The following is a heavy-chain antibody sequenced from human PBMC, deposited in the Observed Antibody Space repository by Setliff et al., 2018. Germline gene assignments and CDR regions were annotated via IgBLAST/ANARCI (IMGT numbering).Heavy chain of an antibody. J-gene: IGHJ4*02. CDR1: GDSIGRGGFH. D-gene: IGHD3-22*01. CDR2: IYTSGST. V-gene: IGHV4-61*02. CDR3: AKEGYYDHFGYYHYYFDF. Sequence: PSETLSLTCTVSGDSIGRGGFHWSWVRQPAGKGLEWIGRIYTSGSTNYNPSLKSRVAISVDTSKNQFSLRLSSVTAADTAVYYCAKEGYYDHFGYYHYYFDFWGQGTLVTVSS.